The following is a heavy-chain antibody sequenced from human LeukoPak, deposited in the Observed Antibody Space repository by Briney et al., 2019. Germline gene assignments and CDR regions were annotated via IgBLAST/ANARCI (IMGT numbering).Heavy chain of an antibody. CDR1: GFTFSNFA. D-gene: IGHD5-24*01. CDR3: SKELDGFNHGS. CDR2: ISGTGGTI. Sequence: GGSLRLSCAAPGFTFSNFAMSWVRQAPGKGLEWVSFISGTGGTIYYADSAKGRFTISRDSSENTLYLQMNSLRVEDTAIYYCSKELDGFNHGSWGQGTLVTVSS. V-gene: IGHV3-23*01. J-gene: IGHJ5*02.